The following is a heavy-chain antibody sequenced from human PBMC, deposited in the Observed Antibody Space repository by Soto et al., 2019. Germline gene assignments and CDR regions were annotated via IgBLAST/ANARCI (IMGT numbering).Heavy chain of an antibody. J-gene: IGHJ5*02. Sequence: QLQLQESGPGLVKPSETLSLICTVSGDSISSNGYHWGWIRQPPGKGLEWIASVSDSGTTYYHPSLQSRVTISVDTSKNQFSLKLNSLTAADTAVYYCARHSSPYSYSDWFDPWGQGTLVTVSS. CDR3: ARHSSPYSYSDWFDP. V-gene: IGHV4-39*01. D-gene: IGHD1-26*01. CDR1: GDSISSNGYH. CDR2: VSDSGTT.